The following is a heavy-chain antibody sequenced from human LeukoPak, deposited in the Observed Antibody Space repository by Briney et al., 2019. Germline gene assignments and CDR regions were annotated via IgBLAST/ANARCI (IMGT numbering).Heavy chain of an antibody. CDR1: GFTFSSYA. Sequence: GGSLRLSCAASGFTFSSYAMHWVRQAPGKGLEWVAVISYDGSNKYYADSVKGRFTISRDNSKNTLYLQMNSLRAEDTVVYYCARGTGFRSTSSLWYFDYWGQGTLVTVSS. CDR3: ARGTGFRSTSSLWYFDY. D-gene: IGHD2-2*01. J-gene: IGHJ4*02. CDR2: ISYDGSNK. V-gene: IGHV3-30-3*01.